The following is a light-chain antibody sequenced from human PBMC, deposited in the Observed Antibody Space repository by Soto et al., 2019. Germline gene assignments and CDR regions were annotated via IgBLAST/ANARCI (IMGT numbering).Light chain of an antibody. CDR2: WAS. V-gene: IGKV4-1*01. CDR3: QQYYSTPQT. CDR1: QSVLYSSNNKNY. Sequence: DILMTQSPDSLAVSLGERATIHCKSSQSVLYSSNNKNYFAWYQQKPGQPPKLLIYWASTRESGVPDRFSGSGSGTDLTLTISSLQSEDVAVYYCQQYYSTPQTFGQGTKVEIK. J-gene: IGKJ1*01.